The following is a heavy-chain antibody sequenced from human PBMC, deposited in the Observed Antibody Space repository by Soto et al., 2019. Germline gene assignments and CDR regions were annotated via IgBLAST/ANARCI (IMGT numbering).Heavy chain of an antibody. J-gene: IGHJ5*02. V-gene: IGHV3-9*01. CDR3: AKAAGNNWFDP. Sequence: EVQLVESGGGLVQPGRSLRLSCAASGFTFDDYAMHWVRQAPGKGLEWVSGISGNSGSIGYADSVKGRFTISRDNAKNSLYLQMNSLRAEDTALYYCAKAAGNNWFDPWGQGTLVTVSS. CDR1: GFTFDDYA. CDR2: ISGNSGSI. D-gene: IGHD2-15*01.